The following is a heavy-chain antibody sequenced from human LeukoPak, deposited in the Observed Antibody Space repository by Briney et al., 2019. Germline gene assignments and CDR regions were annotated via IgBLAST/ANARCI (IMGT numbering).Heavy chain of an antibody. CDR1: GYTFTSYY. J-gene: IGHJ4*02. CDR2: INPSGGST. V-gene: IGHV1-46*01. CDR3: ARENLDQPLGTAVDY. Sequence: ASVKVSCKASGYTFTSYYMHWVRQAPGQGLEWMGIINPSGGSTSYAQKFQGRVTMTRDTSTSTVYMELSSLRSEDMAVYYCARENLDQPLGTAVDYWGQGTLVTVSS. D-gene: IGHD2-2*01.